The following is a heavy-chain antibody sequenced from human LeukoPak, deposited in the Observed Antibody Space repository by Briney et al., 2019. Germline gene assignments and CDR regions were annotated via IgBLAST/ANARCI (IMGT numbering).Heavy chain of an antibody. CDR3: ARTAAAAPFDY. CDR2: INHSGST. CDR1: GGSFSGYY. D-gene: IGHD6-13*01. V-gene: IGHV4-34*01. Sequence: SETLSLTCAVYGGSFSGYYWSWIRQPPGKGLEWIGEINHSGSTNYNPSLKSRVTISVDTSKNQFSLKLSSVTAADTAVYYCARTAAAAPFDYWGRGTLVTVSS. J-gene: IGHJ4*02.